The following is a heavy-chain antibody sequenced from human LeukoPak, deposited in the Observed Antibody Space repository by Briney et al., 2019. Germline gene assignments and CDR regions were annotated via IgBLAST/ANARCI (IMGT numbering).Heavy chain of an antibody. D-gene: IGHD5-12*01. V-gene: IGHV3-21*01. CDR1: GFTFSSYS. J-gene: IGHJ4*02. Sequence: GGSLRLSCAASGFTFSSYSMNWVRQAPGKGLEWVSSISSSSSYIYYADSVKGRFTISRDNAKNTVFLQMNSLRVEDYAVYYCAKDDSGTFDYWGQGIPVIVSS. CDR3: AKDDSGTFDY. CDR2: ISSSSSYI.